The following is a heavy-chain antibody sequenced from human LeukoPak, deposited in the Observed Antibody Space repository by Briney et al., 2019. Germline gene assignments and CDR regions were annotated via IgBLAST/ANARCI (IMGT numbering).Heavy chain of an antibody. CDR3: ARGPYSGDWHFDF. CDR2: TSVHNGNT. CDR1: GYTLTSYG. V-gene: IGHV1-18*01. J-gene: IGHJ4*02. D-gene: IGHD6-19*01. Sequence: GASVKVSCKASGYTLTSYGISWVRQAPGQGLEWVGWTSVHNGNTNYAQKFQGRVTMTRDTSTSTVSMELSSLRFEDTAVYYCARGPYSGDWHFDFWGQGTLVTVSS.